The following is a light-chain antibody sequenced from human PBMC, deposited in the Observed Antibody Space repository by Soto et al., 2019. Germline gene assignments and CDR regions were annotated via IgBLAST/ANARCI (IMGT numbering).Light chain of an antibody. CDR1: SSDVGGYNY. V-gene: IGLV2-14*01. CDR3: SSFTSSSTLV. J-gene: IGLJ2*01. CDR2: EVS. Sequence: QSVLTQPASVSGSPGQSITISCTRTSSDVGGYNYVSWYQQHPGKAPKLMIYEVSNRPAGLSNRFSGSKSGNTASLTISGLQAEDEADYYCSSFTSSSTLVFGGGTKLTVL.